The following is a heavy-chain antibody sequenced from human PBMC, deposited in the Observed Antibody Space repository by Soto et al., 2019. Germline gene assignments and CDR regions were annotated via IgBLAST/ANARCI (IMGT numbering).Heavy chain of an antibody. CDR1: GASISSNNW. CDR2: IYHSGST. J-gene: IGHJ5*02. D-gene: IGHD4-17*01. V-gene: IGHV4-4*02. Sequence: PSETLSLTCAVSGASISSNNWWSWVRQPPGKGLEWIGEIYHSGSTNYNPSLKSRVTISIDKSKNQFSLNLSSVTAADTAVYYCARSTVTEDPWGQGTLVTVSS. CDR3: ARSTVTEDP.